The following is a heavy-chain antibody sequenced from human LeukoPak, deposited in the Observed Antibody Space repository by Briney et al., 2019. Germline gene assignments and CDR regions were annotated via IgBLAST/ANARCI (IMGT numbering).Heavy chain of an antibody. Sequence: PSETLSLTCTVSGGSMNSYYWSWVRQPPGKGLEWIAYIYYLGSTSYSPSLRGRGSISVDTSKNQFSLNLNSVTPEDTAVYYCARRLTQYDCFDPWGQGILVTVSS. CDR2: IYYLGST. V-gene: IGHV4-59*12. D-gene: IGHD2-2*01. CDR3: ARRLTQYDCFDP. CDR1: GGSMNSYY. J-gene: IGHJ5*02.